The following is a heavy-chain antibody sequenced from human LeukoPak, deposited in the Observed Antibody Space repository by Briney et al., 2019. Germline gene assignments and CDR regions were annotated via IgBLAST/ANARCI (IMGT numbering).Heavy chain of an antibody. J-gene: IGHJ4*02. CDR3: ARDLEDGHPDGAAAIKGDPSPKSDY. CDR1: GYTFTSYY. D-gene: IGHD2-2*01. V-gene: IGHV1-46*01. CDR2: INPSGGST. Sequence: ASVKVSCKASGYTFTSYYMHWVRQAPGQGLEWMGIINPSGGSTTYAQKFQGRVSMTRDTSTSTVYMELSSLRSDDSAVYYCARDLEDGHPDGAAAIKGDPSPKSDYWGQGTLVTVSS.